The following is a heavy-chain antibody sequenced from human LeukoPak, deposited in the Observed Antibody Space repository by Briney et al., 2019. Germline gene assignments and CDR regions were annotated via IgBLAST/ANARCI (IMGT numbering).Heavy chain of an antibody. Sequence: GGSLRLSCAASGFTFSSYSMNWVRQAPGKGLEWVSSISSSSSYIYYADSVKGRSTISRDNAKNSLYLQMNSLRAEDTAVYYCARDVSGTGGKDYWGQGTLVTVSS. CDR1: GFTFSSYS. CDR2: ISSSSSYI. V-gene: IGHV3-21*01. J-gene: IGHJ4*02. D-gene: IGHD1-1*01. CDR3: ARDVSGTGGKDY.